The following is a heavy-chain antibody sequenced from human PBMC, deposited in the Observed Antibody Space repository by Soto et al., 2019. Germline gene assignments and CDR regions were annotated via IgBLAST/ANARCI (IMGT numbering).Heavy chain of an antibody. J-gene: IGHJ5*02. CDR1: GDSVSSNSAA. V-gene: IGHV6-1*01. CDR3: ARDYDYTMVRGVMYNWFDP. Sequence: SQTLSLTCAISGDSVSSNSAAWNWIRQSPSRGLEWLGRTYYRSKWYNDYAVSVKSRITINPDTSKNQFSLQLNSVTPEDTAVYYCARDYDYTMVRGVMYNWFDPWGQGTLVTSPQ. D-gene: IGHD3-10*01. CDR2: TYYRSKWYN.